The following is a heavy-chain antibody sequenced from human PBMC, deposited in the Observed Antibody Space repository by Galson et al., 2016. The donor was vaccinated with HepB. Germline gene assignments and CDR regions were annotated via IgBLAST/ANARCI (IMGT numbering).Heavy chain of an antibody. J-gene: IGHJ5*02. CDR1: GGSISSSNY. D-gene: IGHD4-17*01. Sequence: SETLSLTCAISGGSISSSNYWGWVRQPPGKGLEWIGEIHHSGSTNYNPSLKSRVSISVDKSKNQFSLELSSVTAADTAIYYCVKSGTVTYKWVDPWGQGTQVTVSS. V-gene: IGHV4-4*02. CDR3: VKSGTVTYKWVDP. CDR2: IHHSGST.